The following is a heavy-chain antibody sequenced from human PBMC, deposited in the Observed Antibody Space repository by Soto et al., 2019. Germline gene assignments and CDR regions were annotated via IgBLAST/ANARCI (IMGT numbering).Heavy chain of an antibody. CDR2: VSGYNGHS. CDR3: ARASSSSGYYYGMDV. V-gene: IGHV1-18*01. CDR1: NETLTTYG. D-gene: IGHD6-6*01. Sequence: QVHLVQSGAEVKKPGASVKVSCKASNETLTTYGISWVRQAPGQGLEWMGWVSGYNGHSSSAQKFQDRVIMTADTSTNTAYLELRSLTPDDSAVYFCARASSSSGYYYGMDVGGQGTTVTVSS. J-gene: IGHJ6*02.